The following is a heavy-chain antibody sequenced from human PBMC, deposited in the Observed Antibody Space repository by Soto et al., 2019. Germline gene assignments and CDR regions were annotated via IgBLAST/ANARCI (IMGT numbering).Heavy chain of an antibody. CDR3: ARYYGDYGLFDY. CDR2: IYYSGST. Sequence: QVQLQESGPGLVKPSETLSLTCTVSGGSISSYYWSWIQQPPGKGLEWIGYIYYSGSTNYNPSRKSRLTISVDTSKNQFSLKLSSVTAADTAVYYCARYYGDYGLFDYWGQGTLVTVSS. CDR1: GGSISSYY. J-gene: IGHJ4*02. D-gene: IGHD4-17*01. V-gene: IGHV4-59*01.